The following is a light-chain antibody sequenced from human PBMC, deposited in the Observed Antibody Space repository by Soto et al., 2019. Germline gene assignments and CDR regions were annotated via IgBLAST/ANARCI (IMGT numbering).Light chain of an antibody. CDR3: LQVYISPFT. CDR1: QDIRND. J-gene: IGKJ3*01. CDR2: AAS. Sequence: AIQMTQSPSSLSASVGDRVTITCRASQDIRNDLGWYQQRPGQAPNLLIYAASTLQSGVPSRFSGSGSGTVFTPTINSLQPEDFATNSCLQVYISPFTFAPGTKGDI. V-gene: IGKV1-6*01.